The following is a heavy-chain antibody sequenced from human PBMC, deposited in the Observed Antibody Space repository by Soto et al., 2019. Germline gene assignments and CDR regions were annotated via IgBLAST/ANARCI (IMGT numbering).Heavy chain of an antibody. CDR2: INAGNGNT. Sequence: QVQLVQSGAEVKKPGASVKVSCKASGYTFTSYAMHWVRQAPGQGLEWMGWINAGNGNTKYSQKFQGRVTITRDTAASTAYMELSSLRSEDTAVYYCAGGPGGRDGRGEYWGQGTLVTVSS. D-gene: IGHD3-10*01. CDR3: AGGPGGRDGRGEY. V-gene: IGHV1-3*01. J-gene: IGHJ4*02. CDR1: GYTFTSYA.